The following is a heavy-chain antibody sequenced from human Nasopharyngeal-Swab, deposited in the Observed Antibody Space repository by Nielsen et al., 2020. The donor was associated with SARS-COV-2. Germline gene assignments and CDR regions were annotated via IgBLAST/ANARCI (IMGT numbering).Heavy chain of an antibody. J-gene: IGHJ3*02. Sequence: SETLSLTCTVSGGSVSSGSYYWIWIRQPPGKGLEWIGYIYDSGSTKYNPSLKSRVTKSIDTSKNQFFLKLTSVTAADTAVYYCARERPGKSDAFDIWGQGTLVTVSS. D-gene: IGHD4-23*01. CDR2: IYDSGST. CDR1: GGSVSSGSYY. V-gene: IGHV4-61*01. CDR3: ARERPGKSDAFDI.